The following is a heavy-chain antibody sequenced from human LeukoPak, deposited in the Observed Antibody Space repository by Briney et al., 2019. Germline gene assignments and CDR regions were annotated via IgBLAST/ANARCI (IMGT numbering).Heavy chain of an antibody. D-gene: IGHD1-26*01. CDR1: GGSISSGGYY. J-gene: IGHJ3*02. CDR2: IHYSGST. V-gene: IGHV4-31*03. Sequence: SETLSLTCTVSGGSISSGGYYWSWIRQHPGKGLEWIGYIHYSGSTYYNPSLKSRVTISVDTSKNQFSLKLSSVTAADTAVYYCARDWDRGAFDIWGQGTMVTVSS. CDR3: ARDWDRGAFDI.